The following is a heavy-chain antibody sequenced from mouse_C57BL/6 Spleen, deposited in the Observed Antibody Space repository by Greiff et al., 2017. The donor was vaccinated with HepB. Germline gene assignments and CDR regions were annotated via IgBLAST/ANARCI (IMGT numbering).Heavy chain of an antibody. CDR1: GYTFTSYW. V-gene: IGHV1-55*01. CDR3: ARRGPKTAHYAMDY. D-gene: IGHD3-2*01. Sequence: QVQLQQPGAELVKPGASVKMSCKASGYTFTSYWITWVKQRPGQGLEWIGDIYPGSGSTNYNEKFKSKATLTVDTSSSTAYMQLSSLTSEDSAVYYCARRGPKTAHYAMDYWGQGTSVTVSS. J-gene: IGHJ4*01. CDR2: IYPGSGST.